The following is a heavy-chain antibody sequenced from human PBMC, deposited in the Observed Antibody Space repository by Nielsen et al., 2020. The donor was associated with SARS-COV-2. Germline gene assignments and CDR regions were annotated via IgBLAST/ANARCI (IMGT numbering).Heavy chain of an antibody. D-gene: IGHD3-9*01. CDR3: AKGRGRYFDWLPL. CDR1: GFTFSSYA. Sequence: SLKISCAASGFTFSSYAMHWVRQAPGKGLEWVSGISWNSGSIGYADSVKGRFTISRDNAKNSLYLQMNSLRAEDTALYYCAKGRGRYFDWLPLWGQGTLVTVSS. CDR2: ISWNSGSI. J-gene: IGHJ4*02. V-gene: IGHV3-9*01.